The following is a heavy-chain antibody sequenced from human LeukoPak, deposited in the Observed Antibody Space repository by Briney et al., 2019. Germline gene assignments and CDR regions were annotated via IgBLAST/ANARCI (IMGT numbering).Heavy chain of an antibody. J-gene: IGHJ3*02. D-gene: IGHD6-13*01. CDR2: IYYSGST. CDR3: ARDSASSSWYPRPDAFDI. V-gene: IGHV4-59*01. CDR1: GGSISSYH. Sequence: PSETLSLTCTVSGGSISSYHWSWIRQPPGKGLEWIGYIYYSGSTNYNPSLKSRVTISVDTSKNQFSLKLSSVTAADTAVYYCARDSASSSWYPRPDAFDIWGQGTMVTVSS.